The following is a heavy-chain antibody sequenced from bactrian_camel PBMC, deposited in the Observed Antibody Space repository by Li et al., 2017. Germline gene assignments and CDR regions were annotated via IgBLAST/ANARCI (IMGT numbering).Heavy chain of an antibody. D-gene: IGHD2*01. V-gene: IGHV3S36*01. Sequence: QLVESGGGLVQPGRSLRLSCTASGFTFDIYGMSWVRQAPGKGPEWVSGINRSGTTTFYSESVKGRFTISRDNTKNTVYLQMNSLKTEHTAVYYCATTPPEWWLLGTSTGRNFGYWGQGTQVTV. CDR2: INRSGTTT. CDR1: GFTFDIYG. CDR3: ATTPPEWWLLGTSTGRNFGY. J-gene: IGHJ6*01.